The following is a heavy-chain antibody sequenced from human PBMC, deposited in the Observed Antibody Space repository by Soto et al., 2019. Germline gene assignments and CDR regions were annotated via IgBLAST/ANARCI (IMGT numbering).Heavy chain of an antibody. D-gene: IGHD5-12*01. CDR1: GFTFSRYG. V-gene: IGHV3-30*18. CDR3: AKLVRDGYNYDY. J-gene: IGHJ4*02. CDR2: ISYDGSNK. Sequence: QVQLVESGGGVVQPGRSLRLSCAASGFTFSRYGMHWVRQAPGKGLEWVAVISYDGSNKYYADSVKGRFTISRDNSKNTLYLQMNSLRAEDTAVYYCAKLVRDGYNYDYWGQGTLVTVSS.